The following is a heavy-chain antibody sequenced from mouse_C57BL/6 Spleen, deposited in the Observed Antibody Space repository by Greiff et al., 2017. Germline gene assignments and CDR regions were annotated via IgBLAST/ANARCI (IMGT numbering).Heavy chain of an antibody. CDR1: GYAFTNYL. D-gene: IGHD2-3*01. CDR2: INPGSGGT. J-gene: IGHJ2*01. V-gene: IGHV1-54*01. CDR3: ARGVFIYDGYYYCAY. Sequence: VMLVESGAELVRPGPSVKVSCKASGYAFTNYLIEWVKQRPGKGLEWIGVINPGSGGTNYNEKLKGKATLTADKSSSSAYMQLSSLTSEDSAVYFCARGVFIYDGYYYCAYWRQGTTLTVSS.